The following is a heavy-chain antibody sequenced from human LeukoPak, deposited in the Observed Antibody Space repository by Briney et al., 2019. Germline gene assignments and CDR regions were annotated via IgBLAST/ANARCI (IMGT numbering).Heavy chain of an antibody. V-gene: IGHV4-34*01. CDR3: AREPSYYYGMDV. CDR2: INHSGST. CDR1: GGSFSGYY. J-gene: IGHJ6*02. Sequence: SETLSLTCAVYGGSFSGYYWSWIRQPPGKGLEWIGEINHSGSTNYNPSLKSRVTISVDTSKNQFSLKLSSVTAADTAVYYCAREPSYYYGMDVWGQGTTVTVSS.